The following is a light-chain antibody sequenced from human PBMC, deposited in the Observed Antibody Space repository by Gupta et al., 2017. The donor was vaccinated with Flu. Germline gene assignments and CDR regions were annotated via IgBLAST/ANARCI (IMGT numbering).Light chain of an antibody. CDR1: QSVSSS. Sequence: PATLSLSPGERATLSCRASQSVSSSLAWYQQKPCQAPSLLIYDASNRSTGIPARFSGSGSGTDFTLTISSLESEDFAVYYCQQRSSWPFTFGQGTKLDIK. CDR3: QQRSSWPFT. CDR2: DAS. J-gene: IGKJ2*01. V-gene: IGKV3-11*01.